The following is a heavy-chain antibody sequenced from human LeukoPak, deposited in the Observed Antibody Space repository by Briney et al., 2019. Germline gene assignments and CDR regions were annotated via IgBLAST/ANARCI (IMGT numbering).Heavy chain of an antibody. CDR2: IYYSGST. CDR1: GGSISSYY. D-gene: IGHD3-10*01. J-gene: IGHJ4*02. CDR3: ARDDYGSGILGY. V-gene: IGHV4-59*01. Sequence: SEPRSLTCTVSGGSISSYYWSWIRQPPGKGLEWIGYIYYSGSTNYNPSLKSRVTISVDTSKNQFSLKLSSVTAADTAVYYCARDDYGSGILGYWGQGTMVTVSS.